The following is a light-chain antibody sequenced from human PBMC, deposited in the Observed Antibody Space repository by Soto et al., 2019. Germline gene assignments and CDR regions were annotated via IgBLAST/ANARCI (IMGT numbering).Light chain of an antibody. V-gene: IGKV1-12*01. CDR2: GAS. J-gene: IGKJ2*01. CDR3: QQGDNFPLT. CDR1: QGISSS. Sequence: DIQMTQSPPSVSASVGDNVTVTCRASQGISSSLAWYQQKPGKAPKLLIYGASTVQSGVPSRFRCTGSGTDFTLTITGLQTEDFASYFCQQGDNFPLTFGQGTRVDMK.